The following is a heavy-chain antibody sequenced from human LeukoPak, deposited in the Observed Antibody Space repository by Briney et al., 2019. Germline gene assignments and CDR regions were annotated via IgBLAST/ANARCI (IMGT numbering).Heavy chain of an antibody. CDR3: ATGSNPLRFLEWSPAFDI. D-gene: IGHD3-3*01. Sequence: SVKVSCKASGGIVSSYAISWVRQAPGQGLEWMGGIIPMFKPANYAQKFQGRVTITTDESTSTAYMELSSLRSEDTAVYYCATGSNPLRFLEWSPAFDIWGQGTMVTVSS. J-gene: IGHJ3*02. V-gene: IGHV1-69*05. CDR1: GGIVSSYA. CDR2: IIPMFKPA.